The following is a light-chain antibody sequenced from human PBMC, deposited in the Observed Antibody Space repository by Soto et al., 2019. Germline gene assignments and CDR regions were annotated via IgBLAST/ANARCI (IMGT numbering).Light chain of an antibody. V-gene: IGKV1-5*01. CDR3: QQYNSYSWT. CDR2: DAS. CDR1: QSITIW. Sequence: DIQMTQSPSTLSASVGDRVTITCPASQSITIWLAWYQQKPGKAPKFLIFDASSLESGVPSRFSGSGSGTEFTLTISSLQPDDFATYYCQQYNSYSWTFGQGTKVEIK. J-gene: IGKJ1*01.